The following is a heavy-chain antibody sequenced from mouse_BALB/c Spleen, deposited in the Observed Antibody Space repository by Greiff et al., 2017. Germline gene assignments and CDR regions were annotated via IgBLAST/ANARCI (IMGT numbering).Heavy chain of an antibody. CDR3: ARHQTGGYYYAMDY. CDR2: IWSDGST. Sequence: QVQLQQSGPDLVAPSQSLSITCTVSGFSLTSYGVHWVRQPPGKGLEWLVVIWSDGSTTYNSALKSRLSISKDNSKSQVFLKMNSLQTDDTAMYYCARHQTGGYYYAMDYWGQGTSVTVSS. CDR1: GFSLTSYG. D-gene: IGHD4-1*01. V-gene: IGHV2-6-2*01. J-gene: IGHJ4*01.